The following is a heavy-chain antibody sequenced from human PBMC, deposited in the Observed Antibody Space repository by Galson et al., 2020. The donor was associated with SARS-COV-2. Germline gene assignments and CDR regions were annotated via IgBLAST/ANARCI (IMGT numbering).Heavy chain of an antibody. Sequence: GESLKTSCAASGFTFSSYGLHWVRQAPGKGLELVAVIWYDGSNKYYADSVKGRFTISRDNSKNTLYLQMNSLRAEDTAVYYCARDRGNWNYGFHPFDGWGQGTLVTVSS. CDR3: ARDRGNWNYGFHPFDG. D-gene: IGHD1-7*01. CDR1: GFTFSSYG. V-gene: IGHV3-33*01. CDR2: IWYDGSNK. J-gene: IGHJ4*02.